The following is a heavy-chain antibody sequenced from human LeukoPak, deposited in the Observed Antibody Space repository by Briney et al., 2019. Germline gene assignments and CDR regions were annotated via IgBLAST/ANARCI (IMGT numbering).Heavy chain of an antibody. CDR1: GFTFDDYG. V-gene: IGHV3-20*04. CDR3: ARDRGYSGYENSYFDY. D-gene: IGHD5-12*01. Sequence: GGSLRLSCAASGFTFDDYGMSWVRQAPGKGLEWVSGINWNGGSTGYADSVKGRFTISRDNAKSSLYLQMNSLRAEDTALYYCARDRGYSGYENSYFDYWGQGTLVTVSS. CDR2: INWNGGST. J-gene: IGHJ4*02.